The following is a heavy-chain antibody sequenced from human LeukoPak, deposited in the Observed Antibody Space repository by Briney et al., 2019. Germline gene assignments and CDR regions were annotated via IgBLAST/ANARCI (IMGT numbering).Heavy chain of an antibody. J-gene: IGHJ4*02. V-gene: IGHV3-21*01. CDR3: ARELNGYNYGPFDY. CDR1: GLTFSSYN. D-gene: IGHD5-18*01. CDR2: ISSSSTYI. Sequence: GGSLRLSCAASGLTFSSYNMNWVRQAPGKGLEWVSSISSSSTYIYYADSVKGRFTISRDNAKNSLYLQMNSLRAEDTAVYYCARELNGYNYGPFDYWGQGTLVTVSS.